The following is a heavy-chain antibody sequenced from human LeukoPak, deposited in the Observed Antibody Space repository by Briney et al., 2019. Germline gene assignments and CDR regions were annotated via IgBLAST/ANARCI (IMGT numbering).Heavy chain of an antibody. CDR2: IYYSGST. D-gene: IGHD1-14*01. CDR3: ARDAPLDNMAWFDP. J-gene: IGHJ5*02. CDR1: GGSISSSSYY. V-gene: IGHV4-39*07. Sequence: SETLSLTCTVSGGSISSSSYYWGWIRQPPGKGLEWIGSIYYSGSTYYNPSLKSRVTMSVDTSKNQFSLKLSSVTAADTAVYYCARDAPLDNMAWFDPWGQGTLVTVSS.